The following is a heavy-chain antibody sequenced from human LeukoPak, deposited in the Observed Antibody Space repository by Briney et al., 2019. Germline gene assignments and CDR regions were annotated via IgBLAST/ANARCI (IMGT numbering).Heavy chain of an antibody. CDR3: ATSRGYCSSTSCRDDYYFDY. D-gene: IGHD2-2*01. J-gene: IGHJ4*02. CDR2: INPNSGGT. V-gene: IGHV1-2*02. CDR1: GYTFTGYY. Sequence: ASVKVSCKASGYTFTGYYMHWVRQAPGQGLEWMGWINPNSGGTNYAQKLQGRVTITRDTSISTAYMELSRLRSDDTAVYYCATSRGYCSSTSCRDDYYFDYWGQGTLVTVSS.